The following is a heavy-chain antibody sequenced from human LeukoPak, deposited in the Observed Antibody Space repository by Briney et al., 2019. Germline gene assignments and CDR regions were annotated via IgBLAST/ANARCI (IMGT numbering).Heavy chain of an antibody. CDR1: GGSISTYS. V-gene: IGHV4-59*08. CDR2: IYYSGST. Sequence: SETLSLTCTVSGGSISTYSWSWIRQPPGKGLEWTGYIYYSGSTNYNPSLNSRVTISVDTSKNQFSLKLTSMTAADTAVYYCARGGATGWPLSWFDPWGQGTLVTVSS. J-gene: IGHJ5*02. D-gene: IGHD1-26*01. CDR3: ARGGATGWPLSWFDP.